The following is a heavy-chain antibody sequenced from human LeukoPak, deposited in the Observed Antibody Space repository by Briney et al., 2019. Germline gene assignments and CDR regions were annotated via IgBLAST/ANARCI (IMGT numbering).Heavy chain of an antibody. V-gene: IGHV4-39*01. Sequence: SETLSLTCAVSGGSISSNSYYWGWIRQPPGKGLEWIGSIYYSGSTYYNPSLKSRVTISVDTSKNQFSLKLSSVTAADTAVYYCARGRLLWFGGGNQEFDYWGQGTLVTVSS. CDR1: GGSISSNSYY. D-gene: IGHD3-10*01. CDR3: ARGRLLWFGGGNQEFDY. CDR2: IYYSGST. J-gene: IGHJ4*02.